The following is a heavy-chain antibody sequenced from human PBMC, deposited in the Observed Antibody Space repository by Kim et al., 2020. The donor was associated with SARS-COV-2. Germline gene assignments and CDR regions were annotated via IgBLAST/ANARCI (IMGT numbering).Heavy chain of an antibody. D-gene: IGHD4-17*01. V-gene: IGHV3-23*01. Sequence: GGSLRLSCAASGFTFSSYAMSWVRQAPGKGLEWVSAISGSGGSTYYADSVKGRFTISRDNSKNTLYLQMNSLRAEDTAVYYCAKVLPVTTSQPMTYYYYYGMDVWGQGTTVTVSS. CDR2: ISGSGGST. J-gene: IGHJ6*02. CDR3: AKVLPVTTSQPMTYYYYYGMDV. CDR1: GFTFSSYA.